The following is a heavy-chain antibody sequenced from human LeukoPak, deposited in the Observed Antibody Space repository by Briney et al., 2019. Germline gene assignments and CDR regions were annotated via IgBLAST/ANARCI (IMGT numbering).Heavy chain of an antibody. CDR3: AIPSGTFLAYYYGLDV. D-gene: IGHD1-26*01. J-gene: IGHJ6*02. CDR2: IIPIFGTA. CDR1: GGTFSSYA. Sequence: ASVKVSCKAYGGTFSSYAISWVRQAPGQGLEWMGGIIPIFGTANYAQKFQGRVTMTEDKSTDTVYMELNSLRSEDTAVYYCAIPSGTFLAYYYGLDVWGQGTTVTVSS. V-gene: IGHV1-69*06.